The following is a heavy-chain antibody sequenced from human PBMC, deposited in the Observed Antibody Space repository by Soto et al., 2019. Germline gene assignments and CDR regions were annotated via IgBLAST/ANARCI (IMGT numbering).Heavy chain of an antibody. J-gene: IGHJ6*01. Sequence: GESLKISCKGSGYSFTSYWISWVRQMPGKGLEWMGRIDPSDSYTNYSPSFQGHVTISADKSISTAYLQWSSLKASDTAMYYCARQYGSGSYLGSYGMDVWGQGTTVTVTS. CDR2: IDPSDSYT. CDR3: ARQYGSGSYLGSYGMDV. V-gene: IGHV5-10-1*01. D-gene: IGHD3-10*01. CDR1: GYSFTSYW.